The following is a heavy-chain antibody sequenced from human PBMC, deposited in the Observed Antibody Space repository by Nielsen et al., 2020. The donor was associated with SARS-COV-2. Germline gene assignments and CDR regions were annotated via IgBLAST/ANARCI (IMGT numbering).Heavy chain of an antibody. D-gene: IGHD3-9*01. J-gene: IGHJ3*02. CDR2: ISWNSGSI. CDR3: AKDINDIWTDGAFDI. Sequence: SLKISCAASGFTFDDYAMHWVRQAPGKGLEWVSGISWNSGSIGYADSVKGRFTISRDNAKNSLYLQMNSLRAEDTALYYCAKDINDIWTDGAFDIWGQGTMVTVSS. V-gene: IGHV3-9*01. CDR1: GFTFDDYA.